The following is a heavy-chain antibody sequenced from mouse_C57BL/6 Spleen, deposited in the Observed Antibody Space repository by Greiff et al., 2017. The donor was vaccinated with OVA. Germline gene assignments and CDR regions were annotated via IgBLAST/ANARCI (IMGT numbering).Heavy chain of an antibody. CDR3: AGQDSSAHDY. V-gene: IGHV5-6*01. Sequence: EVHLVESGGDLVKPGGSLKLSCAASGFTFSSYGMSWVRQTPDKRLEWVATISRGGSYTYYTDSVKGRFTISRDNAKNTLYLQMSSLKSEDTAMYCCAGQDSSAHDYWGQGTTLTVSS. D-gene: IGHD3-2*02. CDR1: GFTFSSYG. J-gene: IGHJ2*01. CDR2: ISRGGSYT.